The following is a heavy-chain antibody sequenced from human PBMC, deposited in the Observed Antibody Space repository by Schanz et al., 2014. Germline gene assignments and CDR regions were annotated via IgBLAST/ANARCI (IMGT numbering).Heavy chain of an antibody. J-gene: IGHJ2*01. CDR2: INTGSNYI. CDR3: ARNRGSGGQNWYFDL. V-gene: IGHV3-11*03. D-gene: IGHD1-26*01. CDR1: GFSLDIFA. Sequence: VHLLESGGGLVEPGGSLRLSCATSGFSLDIFAVSWVRQAPGKGLEWISFINTGSNYINYADSVKGRFTISRDNTKNSLFLQLNSLRADDTAVYYCARNRGSGGQNWYFDLWGRGTLVTVSS.